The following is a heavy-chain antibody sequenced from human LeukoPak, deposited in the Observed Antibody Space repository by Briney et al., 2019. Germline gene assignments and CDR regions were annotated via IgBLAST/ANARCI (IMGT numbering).Heavy chain of an antibody. CDR3: ARNDCSGYDY. CDR2: ISAYNDYA. J-gene: IGHJ4*02. D-gene: IGHD3-3*01. Sequence: GPSVKVSCKASGYTFTNYGISWVRRAPGQGLEWMGWISAYNDYAKYAQNIQGRVTMTTDTSSSTAYMELRSLRSDDTAVYYCARNDCSGYDYWGQGTLVTVSS. V-gene: IGHV1-18*01. CDR1: GYTFTNYG.